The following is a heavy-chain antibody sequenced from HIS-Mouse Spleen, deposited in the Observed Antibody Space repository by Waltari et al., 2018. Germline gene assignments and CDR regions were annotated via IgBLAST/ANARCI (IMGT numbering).Heavy chain of an antibody. V-gene: IGHV3-9*01. Sequence: EVQLVESGGGLVQPGRSLRLSCAASGFTFDDYAMHWVRQAPGKGREWVSGISWNSGSIGYADSVKGRFTISRDNAKNSLYLQMNSLRAEDTALYYCAKEKAGSFDYWGQGTLVTVSS. CDR1: GFTFDDYA. CDR3: AKEKAGSFDY. J-gene: IGHJ4*02. CDR2: ISWNSGSI. D-gene: IGHD6-13*01.